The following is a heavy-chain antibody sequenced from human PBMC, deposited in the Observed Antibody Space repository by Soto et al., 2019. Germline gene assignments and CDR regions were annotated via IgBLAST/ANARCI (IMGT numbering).Heavy chain of an antibody. J-gene: IGHJ4*02. CDR3: AKASKTLIAAVDY. Sequence: GGSLRLSCAASGFTFSSYGMHWVRQAPGKGLEWVAVISYDGSNKYYADSVKGRFTISRDNSKNTLYLQMNSLRAEDTAVNYCAKASKTLIAAVDYWGQGTLVTVSS. CDR2: ISYDGSNK. D-gene: IGHD6-13*01. CDR1: GFTFSSYG. V-gene: IGHV3-30*18.